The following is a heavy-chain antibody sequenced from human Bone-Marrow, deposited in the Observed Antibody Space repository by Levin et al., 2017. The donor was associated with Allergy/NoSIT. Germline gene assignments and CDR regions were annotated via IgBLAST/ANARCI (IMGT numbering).Heavy chain of an antibody. V-gene: IGHV3-21*01. CDR1: GILFSSYD. Sequence: GESLKISCAASGILFSSYDMNLVRQAPGKGLEWVSSISAGGNYIYYADSVKGRFTISRDNAKNSLFLQMNSLRAEDTAVYYCASWAMYHYDRSAFDYFYYAMDVWGKGTTVTVSS. CDR2: ISAGGNYI. CDR3: ASWAMYHYDRSAFDYFYYAMDV. D-gene: IGHD3-22*01. J-gene: IGHJ6*04.